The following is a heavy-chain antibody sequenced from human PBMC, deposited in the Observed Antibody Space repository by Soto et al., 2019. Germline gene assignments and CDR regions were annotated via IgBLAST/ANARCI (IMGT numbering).Heavy chain of an antibody. CDR3: TRGPRPSSVGTGAV. V-gene: IGHV3-74*01. CDR2: ISDDGART. D-gene: IGHD2-2*01. J-gene: IGHJ4*02. CDR1: GFVFEVYW. Sequence: GGSLRLSCVASGFVFEVYWMHWVRQVPGKGLEWVSRISDDGARTDYADSVRGRFTISRDNANNALYLQMNALRGEDTAVYFCTRGPRPSSVGTGAVWGRGVLVTVSS.